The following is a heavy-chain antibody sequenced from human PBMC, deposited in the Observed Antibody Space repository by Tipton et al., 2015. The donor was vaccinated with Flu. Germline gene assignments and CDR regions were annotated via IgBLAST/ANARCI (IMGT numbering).Heavy chain of an antibody. CDR2: ITYGGTT. J-gene: IGHJ2*01. CDR3: AKDHNDWDYWYFDL. V-gene: IGHV3-23*04. Sequence: QLVQSGAEVKKPGASMKISCKASGYTFTNYGYGVSWVRQAPGKGLEWVSAITYGGTTYSADSVKGRFTISRDNSKNMVYLQMNPLRAEDTAVYYCAKDHNDWDYWYFDLWGRGTLVTVSS. CDR1: GYTFTNYGYG. D-gene: IGHD3-16*01.